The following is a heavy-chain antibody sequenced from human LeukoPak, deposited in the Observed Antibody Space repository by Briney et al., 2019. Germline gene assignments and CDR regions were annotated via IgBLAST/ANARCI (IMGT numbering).Heavy chain of an antibody. Sequence: SETLSLTCTVSGYSISSGYYWGWIRQPPGKGLEWIGSIYHSGSTYYNPSLKSRVTISVDTSMNQFSLKLSSVTAADTAVYYCARVPMVRGVSFDPWGQGTLVTVSS. CDR3: ARVPMVRGVSFDP. CDR2: IYHSGST. D-gene: IGHD3-10*01. CDR1: GYSISSGYY. V-gene: IGHV4-38-2*02. J-gene: IGHJ5*02.